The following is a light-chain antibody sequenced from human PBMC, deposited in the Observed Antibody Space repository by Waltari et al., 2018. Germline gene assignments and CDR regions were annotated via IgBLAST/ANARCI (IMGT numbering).Light chain of an antibody. CDR1: IRAVGGYEY. Sequence: QSALTQPASVSGAPGQSINICCTGTIRAVGGYEYVSWYQQHPGDVPRLLIYDVFKLPSVVSSRFSGSNSANTARLTISGLQAADEAHYYCSSFTSSSSFVFGSGTKVTV. CDR3: SSFTSSSSFV. V-gene: IGLV2-14*03. J-gene: IGLJ1*01. CDR2: DVF.